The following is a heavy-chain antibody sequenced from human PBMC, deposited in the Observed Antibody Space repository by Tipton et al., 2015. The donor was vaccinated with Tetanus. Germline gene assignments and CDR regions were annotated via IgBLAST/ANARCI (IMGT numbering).Heavy chain of an antibody. Sequence: SLRLSCAASGFTFSNYWMSWVRQAPGKGLEWVANIDQAGSDKYYVDSVKGRFTISRDNAKNSLFLQMNSLRDEDTAIYYCARDFRPIFGVAQPFDPWGQGTLVTVSS. V-gene: IGHV3-7*01. D-gene: IGHD3-3*01. J-gene: IGHJ5*02. CDR3: ARDFRPIFGVAQPFDP. CDR2: IDQAGSDK. CDR1: GFTFSNYW.